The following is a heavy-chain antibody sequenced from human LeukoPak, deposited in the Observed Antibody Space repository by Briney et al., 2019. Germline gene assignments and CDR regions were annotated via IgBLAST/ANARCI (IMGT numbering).Heavy chain of an antibody. Sequence: GGSLRLSCAASGFTFSSYGMHWVRQAPGKGLEWVAVISYDGSNKYYADSVKGRFTISRDNSKNTLYLQMNSLRAEDTAVYYCAKEYRGWQWLVGGYFGYWGQGTLVTVSS. V-gene: IGHV3-30*18. J-gene: IGHJ4*02. D-gene: IGHD6-19*01. CDR3: AKEYRGWQWLVGGYFGY. CDR2: ISYDGSNK. CDR1: GFTFSSYG.